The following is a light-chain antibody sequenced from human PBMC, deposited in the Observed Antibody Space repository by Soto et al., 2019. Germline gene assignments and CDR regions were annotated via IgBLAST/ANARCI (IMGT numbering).Light chain of an antibody. Sequence: DIQMTQSPSSVSASVGDRVTITCRGSQGISTYLNWYHQKPGKAPKLLIYAASSLQSGVPSRFSGSGSGTDFTLTISSLQPEDFATYYCQQSYSTPPWTFGQGAKVDTK. CDR1: QGISTY. J-gene: IGKJ1*01. CDR3: QQSYSTPPWT. CDR2: AAS. V-gene: IGKV1-39*01.